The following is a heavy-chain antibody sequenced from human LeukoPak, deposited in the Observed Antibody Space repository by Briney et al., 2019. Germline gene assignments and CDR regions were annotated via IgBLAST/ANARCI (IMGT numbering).Heavy chain of an antibody. CDR2: IIPIFGTA. V-gene: IGHV1-69*13. CDR3: AREKTGIAVAGHGMDV. J-gene: IGHJ6*02. CDR1: GGTFSSYA. Sequence: SVKVSCKASGGTFSSYAISWVRQAPGQGLEWMGGIIPIFGTANYAQKFQGRVTITADESTSTAYMELSSLRSEDTAVYYCAREKTGIAVAGHGMDVWGQGTTVTVSS. D-gene: IGHD6-19*01.